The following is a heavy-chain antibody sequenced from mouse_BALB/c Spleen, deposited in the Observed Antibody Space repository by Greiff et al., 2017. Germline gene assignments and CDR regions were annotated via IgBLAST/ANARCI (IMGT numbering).Heavy chain of an antibody. J-gene: IGHJ4*01. CDR2: ISSGGGST. Sequence: EVMLVESGGDLVKPGGSLKLSCAASGFTFSSYAMSWVRQTPEKRLEWVAYISSGGGSTYYPDTVKGRFTISRDNAKNTLYLQMSSLKSEDTAMYYCARHDGYYSYYAMDYWGQGTSVTVSS. V-gene: IGHV5-12-1*01. D-gene: IGHD2-3*01. CDR3: ARHDGYYSYYAMDY. CDR1: GFTFSSYA.